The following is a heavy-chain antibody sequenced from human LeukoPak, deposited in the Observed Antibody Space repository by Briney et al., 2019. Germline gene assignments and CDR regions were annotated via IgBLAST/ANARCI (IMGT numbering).Heavy chain of an antibody. D-gene: IGHD3-10*01. CDR1: GGSISVYY. V-gene: IGHV4-59*01. CDR2: IYGGGST. J-gene: IGHJ4*02. Sequence: SETLSLTCIVSGGSISVYYWSWIRQPPGKGLEWIGYIYGGGSTNYNPSLKSRVTIPIDTSKNQFSLRLSSVTAADTAIYYCARDRELGYWGQGALVTVSS. CDR3: ARDRELGY.